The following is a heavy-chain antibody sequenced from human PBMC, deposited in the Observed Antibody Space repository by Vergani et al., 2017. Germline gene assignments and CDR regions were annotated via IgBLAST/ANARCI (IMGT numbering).Heavy chain of an antibody. CDR2: IYKSWRT. CDR1: GGSIDGVSSY. CDR3: ARDRVTVVRNQYYGMDV. V-gene: IGHV4-61*02. D-gene: IGHD3-10*01. J-gene: IGHJ6*02. Sequence: QMQLQESGPGLLKPSQTLSLTCSVSGGSIDGVSSYWTWIRQPAGKGLEWIGRIYKSWRTNYNPSLQSRVTISLDTSKNQFSLNLTSVTAADTGVYFCARDRVTVVRNQYYGMDVWGQGTTVIVSS.